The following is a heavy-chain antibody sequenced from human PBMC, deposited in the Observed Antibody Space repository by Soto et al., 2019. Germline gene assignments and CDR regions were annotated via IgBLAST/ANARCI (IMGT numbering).Heavy chain of an antibody. CDR1: GFSLSTSGVG. D-gene: IGHD3-22*01. CDR2: SYWDDDK. J-gene: IGHJ3*02. CDR3: AHRLYYYDSWDDAFAI. Sequence: QITLKESGPTLVKPTQTLTLTCTFSGFSLSTSGVGVGWIRQPPGKALEWLALSYWDDDKRYSPSLKSRLTITKDTSKNQVVLTMTNMDPVDTATYYCAHRLYYYDSWDDAFAIWGQGTMVTVSS. V-gene: IGHV2-5*02.